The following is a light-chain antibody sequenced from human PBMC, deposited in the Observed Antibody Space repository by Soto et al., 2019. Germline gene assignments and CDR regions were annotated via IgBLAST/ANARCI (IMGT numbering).Light chain of an antibody. CDR3: QQLYSYPFT. CDR1: QGIRSY. J-gene: IGKJ4*01. Sequence: DIQLTQSPSFLSASVGDRVTITCRASQGIRSYLAWYQQRPGKAPKLLIYAASTLQSGVPSRFSGSGSGTEFTLTISSLQPEDFATDYCQQLYSYPFTFGGGTKVEIK. V-gene: IGKV1-9*01. CDR2: AAS.